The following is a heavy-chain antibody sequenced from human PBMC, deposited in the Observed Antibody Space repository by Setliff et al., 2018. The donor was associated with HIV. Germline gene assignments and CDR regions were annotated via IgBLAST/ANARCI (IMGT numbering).Heavy chain of an antibody. Sequence: SETLSLTCTISGGSISTHYWSWIRQPPGKGLEWIGYIFYIGSANYNPSLKSRVTMSVDTSKKQFTLKLNSVTAADTAVYYCARDIGRYYYYMDVWGKGTTVTVSS. CDR2: IFYIGSA. D-gene: IGHD1-20*01. V-gene: IGHV4-59*11. CDR1: GGSISTHY. CDR3: ARDIGRYYYYMDV. J-gene: IGHJ6*03.